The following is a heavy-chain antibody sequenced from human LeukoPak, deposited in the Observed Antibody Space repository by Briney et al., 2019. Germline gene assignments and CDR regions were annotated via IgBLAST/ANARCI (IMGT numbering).Heavy chain of an antibody. D-gene: IGHD6-19*01. Sequence: GGSLRLSCAASGFTVSRNYMTWVRQAPGKGLEWVSAISGSGGSTYYADSVKGRFTISRDNSKNTLYLQMNSLRAEDTAVYYCAKDMAVAGTGDYWGQGTLVTVSS. CDR2: ISGSGGST. CDR1: GFTVSRNY. J-gene: IGHJ4*02. V-gene: IGHV3-23*01. CDR3: AKDMAVAGTGDY.